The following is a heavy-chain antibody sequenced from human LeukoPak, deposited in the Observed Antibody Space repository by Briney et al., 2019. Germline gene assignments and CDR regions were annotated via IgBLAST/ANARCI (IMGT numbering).Heavy chain of an antibody. CDR1: GFTFRSYE. CDR3: ARANYYDVSGYDY. J-gene: IGHJ4*02. V-gene: IGHV3-48*03. D-gene: IGHD3-22*01. CDR2: ITSSGSTI. Sequence: GGSLRLSCAASGFTFRSYEMNWVCQAPGKGLEWVSYITSSGSTIYYADSVRGRFTISRDNAKNSLYLQMNSLRAEDTAVYYCARANYYDVSGYDYWGQGTLVTVSS.